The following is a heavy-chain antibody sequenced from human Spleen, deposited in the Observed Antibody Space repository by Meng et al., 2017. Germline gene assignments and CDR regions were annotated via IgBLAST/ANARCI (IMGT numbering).Heavy chain of an antibody. CDR3: ARGPVLYGDPILFDY. V-gene: IGHV3-53*01. J-gene: IGHJ4*02. CDR1: GFTFSSYW. Sequence: GESLKISCAASGFTFSSYWMHWVRQAPGKGLEWVSVVYSGGSTYYADSVKGRFTISRDNSKNTLNLQMSSLRAEDTAVYYCARGPVLYGDPILFDYWGQGTLVTVSS. D-gene: IGHD4-17*01. CDR2: VYSGGST.